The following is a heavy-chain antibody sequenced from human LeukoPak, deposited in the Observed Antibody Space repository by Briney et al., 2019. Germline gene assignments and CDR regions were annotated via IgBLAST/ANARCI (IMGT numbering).Heavy chain of an antibody. D-gene: IGHD6-6*01. J-gene: IGHJ4*02. CDR2: INHSGST. CDR1: GGSFSGYY. V-gene: IGHV4-34*01. Sequence: KASETLSLTCAVYGGSFSGYYWSWIRQPPGKGLEWIGEINHSGSTNYNPSLKSRVTISVDTSKNQFSLKLSSVTAADTAVYYCARGYSSSSGGGFDYWGQGTLVTVSS. CDR3: ARGYSSSSGGGFDY.